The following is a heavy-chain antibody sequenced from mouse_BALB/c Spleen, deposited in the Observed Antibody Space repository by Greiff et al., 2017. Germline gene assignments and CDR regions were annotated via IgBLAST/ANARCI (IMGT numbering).Heavy chain of an antibody. CDR3: ARHGKGAMDY. CDR1: GFAFSSYD. V-gene: IGHV5-12-1*01. Sequence: EVKVVESGGGLVKPGGSLKLSCAASGFAFSSYDMSWVRQTPEKRLEWVAYISSGGGSTYYPDTVKGRFTISRDNAKNTLYLQMSSLKSEDTAMYYCARHGKGAMDYWGQGTSVTVSS. J-gene: IGHJ4*01. D-gene: IGHD2-1*01. CDR2: ISSGGGST.